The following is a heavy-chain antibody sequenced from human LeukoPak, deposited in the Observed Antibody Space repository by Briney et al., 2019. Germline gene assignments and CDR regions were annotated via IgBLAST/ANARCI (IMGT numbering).Heavy chain of an antibody. CDR1: GFTFSNAW. D-gene: IGHD5-18*01. CDR3: TTDDRGYSYAPRY. CDR2: IKSEPDGGTT. Sequence: EGSLRLSCAGSGFTFSNAWMSWVRQAPGKGLEWVGRIKSEPDGGTTDYAAPVKGKFTISRDDSKNTLYLQMNSLRAEDTALYYCTTDDRGYSYAPRYWGQGTLVTVSS. J-gene: IGHJ4*02. V-gene: IGHV3-15*01.